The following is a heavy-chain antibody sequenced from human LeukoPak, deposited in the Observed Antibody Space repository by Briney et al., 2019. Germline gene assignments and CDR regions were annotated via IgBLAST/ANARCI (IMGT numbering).Heavy chain of an antibody. D-gene: IGHD3-10*01. Sequence: ASVKVSCKASGYTFSEYGVSWVRQAPGQGPEWMGWISAYNGNTKYAQKFQGRVTLTTDTSTNTAYMELTNLRPDDTAVYYCAREGLSIIIFYLDYWGQGTLVTVSS. CDR1: GYTFSEYG. CDR2: ISAYNGNT. V-gene: IGHV1-18*01. J-gene: IGHJ4*02. CDR3: AREGLSIIIFYLDY.